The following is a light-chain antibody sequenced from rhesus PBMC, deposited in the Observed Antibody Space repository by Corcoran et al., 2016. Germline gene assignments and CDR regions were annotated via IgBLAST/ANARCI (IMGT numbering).Light chain of an antibody. Sequence: DIVMTQTPPSLPVTPGEPASISCRSSQSLLHTDGETYLYWSLQKPGQPPRLLIYRVSNRFSGVQDRLSGSGSGTGFTLKISRVEAEEVGVYYCMQSLQTPLTFGGGTKVEIK. J-gene: IGKJ4*01. CDR1: QSLLHTDGETY. CDR2: RVS. CDR3: MQSLQTPLT. V-gene: IGKV2-73*01.